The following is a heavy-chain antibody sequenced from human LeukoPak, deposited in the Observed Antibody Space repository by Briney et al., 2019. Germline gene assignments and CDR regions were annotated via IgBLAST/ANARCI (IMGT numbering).Heavy chain of an antibody. CDR3: ESTIGAAATY. CDR2: IKPDGSST. D-gene: IGHD6-13*01. Sequence: PGGSLRLSCVASGFTFSSKWMHWVRQAPGKRLVWVSTIKPDGSSTTYADSVKGRFTISRDNAKNTLNLQMNSLRAEDTAVYYCESTIGAAATYWGQGILVTVSS. J-gene: IGHJ4*02. V-gene: IGHV3-74*01. CDR1: GFTFSSKW.